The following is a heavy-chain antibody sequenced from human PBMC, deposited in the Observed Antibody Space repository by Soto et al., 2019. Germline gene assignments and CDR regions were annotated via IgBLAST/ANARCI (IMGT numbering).Heavy chain of an antibody. Sequence: ASVKVSCKASGGTFSSYAISWVRQAPGRGLEWMGGIIPIFGTANYAQKFQGRVTITADESTSTAYMELSSLRSEDTAVYYCARDDGAAMDYYYYGMDVWGQGTTVTVSS. CDR3: ARDDGAAMDYYYYGMDV. CDR2: IIPIFGTA. CDR1: GGTFSSYA. J-gene: IGHJ6*02. D-gene: IGHD2-2*01. V-gene: IGHV1-69*13.